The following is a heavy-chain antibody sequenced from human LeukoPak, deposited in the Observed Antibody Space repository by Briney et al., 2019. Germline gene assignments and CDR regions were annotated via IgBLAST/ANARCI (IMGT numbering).Heavy chain of an antibody. Sequence: GGSLRLSCAASGFTFSSYAMHWVRQAPGKGLEWVAVISYDGSNKYYADPVKGRFTISRDNSKNTLYLQMNSLRAEDTAVYYCARDPYDSSGYYSPDLDYWGQGTLVTVSS. D-gene: IGHD3-22*01. CDR2: ISYDGSNK. CDR1: GFTFSSYA. V-gene: IGHV3-30-3*01. J-gene: IGHJ4*02. CDR3: ARDPYDSSGYYSPDLDY.